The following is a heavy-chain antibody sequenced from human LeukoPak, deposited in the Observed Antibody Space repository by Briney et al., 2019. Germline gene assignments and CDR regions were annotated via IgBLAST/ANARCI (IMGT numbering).Heavy chain of an antibody. CDR3: ASSPGYDGHFDY. CDR2: IYSGGST. Sequence: GGSLRLSCAASGFTVSSNYMSWVRQAPGKGLEWVSVIYSGGSTYYADSVKGRFTTSRDNSKNTLYLQMNSLRAEDTAVYYCASSPGYDGHFDYWGQGTLVTVSS. J-gene: IGHJ4*02. D-gene: IGHD3-16*01. CDR1: GFTVSSNY. V-gene: IGHV3-53*01.